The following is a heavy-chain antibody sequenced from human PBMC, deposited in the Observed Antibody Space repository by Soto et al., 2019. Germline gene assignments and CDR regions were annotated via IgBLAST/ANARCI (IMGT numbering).Heavy chain of an antibody. CDR2: LSGSGDST. J-gene: IGHJ4*02. CDR3: AKATRYSGSSGLFDY. D-gene: IGHD1-26*01. CDR1: GFTFSTYA. Sequence: EVQVLESGGGLVQPGGSLRLSCAASGFTFSTYAMNWVRQAPGKGLEWVSGLSGSGDSTHYADSVKGRFTISRDNSKNTLYLQMNSLRVEDTAFYYCAKATRYSGSSGLFDYWGQGTLVTVSS. V-gene: IGHV3-23*01.